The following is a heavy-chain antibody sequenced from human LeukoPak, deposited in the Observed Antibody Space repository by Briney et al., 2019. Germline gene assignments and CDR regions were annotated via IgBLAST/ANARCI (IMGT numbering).Heavy chain of an antibody. Sequence: GGSLRLACAAPGFTFGSYGMHWVRQAPGKGLEWVAVISYDGRSKYYGDSVKGRFTISRDDSKNTLYLEMNSLRVEDTAVCYCAKGGVATVDYLDYWGQGTLVTVPS. CDR2: ISYDGRSK. CDR1: GFTFGSYG. D-gene: IGHD5-12*01. V-gene: IGHV3-30*18. J-gene: IGHJ4*02. CDR3: AKGGVATVDYLDY.